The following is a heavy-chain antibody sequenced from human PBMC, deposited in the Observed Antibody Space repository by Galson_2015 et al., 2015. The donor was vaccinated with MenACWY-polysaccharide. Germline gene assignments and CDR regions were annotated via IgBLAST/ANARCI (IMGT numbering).Heavy chain of an antibody. D-gene: IGHD6-19*01. V-gene: IGHV3-73*01. Sequence: SLRLSCAASGFTFSGSAMHWVRQASGKGLEWVGRIRSKANSYATAYAASVKGRFTISRDDSKITAYLQMNSLKTEDTAVYYCTRTATIAVAGTDYGMDVWGQGTTVTVSS. J-gene: IGHJ6*02. CDR1: GFTFSGSA. CDR2: IRSKANSYAT. CDR3: TRTATIAVAGTDYGMDV.